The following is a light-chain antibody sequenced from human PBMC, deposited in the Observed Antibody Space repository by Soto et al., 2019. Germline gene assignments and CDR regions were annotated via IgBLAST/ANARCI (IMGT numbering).Light chain of an antibody. CDR2: DAS. CDR1: QSVSKN. Sequence: ILMTQSPATLYVSPGERATLSCRASQSVSKNLAWYQQKPGQAPRLLIYDASTRATGIPARFSGSGSGTEFTLTISGLQSEDFEVYYCHQYKNWTPWTFDQGTKVEIK. CDR3: HQYKNWTPWT. J-gene: IGKJ1*01. V-gene: IGKV3-15*01.